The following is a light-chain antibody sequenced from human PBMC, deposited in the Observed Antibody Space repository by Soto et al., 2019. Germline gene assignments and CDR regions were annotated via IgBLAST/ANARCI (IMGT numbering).Light chain of an antibody. CDR3: SSYKSSSTV. CDR2: EVS. V-gene: IGLV2-14*01. J-gene: IGLJ1*01. Sequence: QSVLTQPASVSGSPGQSITISCTGTSSDVGGYNYVSWYQQHPGKAPKLMIYEVSNRPSGVSNRFSGSKSGNTASLTISGLQAEDEADYYCSSYKSSSTVFGHGTKVTVL. CDR1: SSDVGGYNY.